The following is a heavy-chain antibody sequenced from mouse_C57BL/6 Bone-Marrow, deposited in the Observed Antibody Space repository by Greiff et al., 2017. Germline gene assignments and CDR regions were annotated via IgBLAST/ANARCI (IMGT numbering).Heavy chain of an antibody. CDR3: AKSLSYAMDY. Sequence: QVQLQQSGAELARPGASVKLSCKASGYTFTSYGISWVKQRTGQGLEWIGEIYPRSGNTYYNEKFKGKATLTADKSSSTAYMDLRSLTSEDSAVYFCAKSLSYAMDYWGQGTSVTVSS. D-gene: IGHD6-2*01. CDR2: IYPRSGNT. J-gene: IGHJ4*01. CDR1: GYTFTSYG. V-gene: IGHV1-81*01.